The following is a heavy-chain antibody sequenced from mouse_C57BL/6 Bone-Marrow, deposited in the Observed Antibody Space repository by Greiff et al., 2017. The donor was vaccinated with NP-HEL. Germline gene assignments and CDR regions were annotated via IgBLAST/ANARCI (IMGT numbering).Heavy chain of an antibody. D-gene: IGHD1-1*01. CDR3: ARSILYYAMDY. V-gene: IGHV1-7*01. J-gene: IGHJ4*01. CDR2: INPSSGYT. CDR1: GYTFTSYW. Sequence: QVQLQQSGAELAKPGASVKLSCTASGYTFTSYWMHWVQQRPGQGLEWIGYINPSSGYTKYNQKFKDKATLTADKSSSTSYMQLSSLTYEDSAVYYSARSILYYAMDYWGQGTSVTGSS.